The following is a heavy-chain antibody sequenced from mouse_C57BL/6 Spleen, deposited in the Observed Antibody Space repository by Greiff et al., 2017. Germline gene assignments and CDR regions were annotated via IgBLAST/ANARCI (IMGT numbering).Heavy chain of an antibody. V-gene: IGHV7-3*01. J-gene: IGHJ2*01. CDR1: GFTFTDYY. Sequence: EVMLVESGGGLVQPGGSLSLSCAASGFTFTDYYMSWVRQPPGKALEWLGFIRNKANGYTTEYSASVKGRFTISRDNSQSILYLQMNALRAEDSATYYCARYMGETGYFDYWGQGTTLTVSS. CDR3: ARYMGETGYFDY. CDR2: IRNKANGYTT.